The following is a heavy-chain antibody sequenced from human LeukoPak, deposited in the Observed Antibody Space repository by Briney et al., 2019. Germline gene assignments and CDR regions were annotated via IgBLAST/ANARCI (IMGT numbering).Heavy chain of an antibody. D-gene: IGHD3-22*01. V-gene: IGHV3-21*01. CDR1: GFTFSSYS. Sequence: GGSLRLSCAASGFTFSSYSMNWVRQAPGKGLEWVSSISSSSSYIYYADSVKGRFTISRDNAKNSLYLQMNSLRAEDTAVYYCARNQEIDYCDSSGFYWGVEYWGQGTLVTVSS. CDR2: ISSSSSYI. J-gene: IGHJ4*02. CDR3: ARNQEIDYCDSSGFYWGVEY.